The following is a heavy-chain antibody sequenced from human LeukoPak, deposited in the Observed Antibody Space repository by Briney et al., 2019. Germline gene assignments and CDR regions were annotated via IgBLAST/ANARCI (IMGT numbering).Heavy chain of an antibody. CDR3: ARVNYCSSTSCYNGYYYYYMDV. J-gene: IGHJ6*03. CDR1: GYTFTSYG. CDR2: ISAYNGNT. Sequence: GASVKVSCKASGYTFTSYGISWVRQAPGQGLELMGWISAYNGNTNYAQKLQGRVTMTTDTSTSTAYMELRSLRSDDTAVYYCARVNYCSSTSCYNGYYYYYMDVWGKGTTVTVSS. D-gene: IGHD2-2*02. V-gene: IGHV1-18*01.